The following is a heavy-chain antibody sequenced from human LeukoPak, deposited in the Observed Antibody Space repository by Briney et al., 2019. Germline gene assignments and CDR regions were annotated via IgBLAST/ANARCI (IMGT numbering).Heavy chain of an antibody. D-gene: IGHD2-15*01. Sequence: KPSQTLSLTCAVSGGSISSGGYSWSWIRQPPGKGLEWIGYIYYSGSTNYNPSLKSRITISVDTSKNQFSLKLSSVTAADTAVYYCARAPSRPWSPKNWFDPWGQGTLVTVSS. V-gene: IGHV4-61*08. CDR1: GGSISSGGYS. CDR2: IYYSGST. J-gene: IGHJ5*02. CDR3: ARAPSRPWSPKNWFDP.